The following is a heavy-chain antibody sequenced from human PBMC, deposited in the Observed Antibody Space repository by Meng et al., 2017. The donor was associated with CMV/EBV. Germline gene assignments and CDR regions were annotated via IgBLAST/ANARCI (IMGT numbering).Heavy chain of an antibody. J-gene: IGHJ6*02. CDR2: MNPNSGNT. D-gene: IGHD2-15*01. CDR3: ARVRGLQAATLYYYYYGMDV. Sequence: ASVKVSCKASGYTFTSYDINWVRQATGQGLEWMGWMNPNSGNTGYAQKFQGRVTITRNTSISTAYMELSSLRSEDTAVYYCARVRGLQAATLYYYYYGMDVWGQGTTVTVSS. CDR1: GYTFTSYD. V-gene: IGHV1-8*03.